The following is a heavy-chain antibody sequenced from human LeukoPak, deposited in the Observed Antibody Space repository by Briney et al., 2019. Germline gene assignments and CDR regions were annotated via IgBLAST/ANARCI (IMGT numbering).Heavy chain of an antibody. D-gene: IGHD6-19*01. CDR2: IYHSGST. CDR3: ARAEEQWLPTGGLDY. V-gene: IGHV4-4*02. Sequence: PSGTLSLTCAVSGGSISSSNWWSWVRQPPGKGLAWIGEIYHSGSTNYNPSLKSRVTISVDKSKNQFSLKLSSVTAADTAVYYCARAEEQWLPTGGLDYWGQGTLVTVSS. J-gene: IGHJ4*02. CDR1: GGSISSSNW.